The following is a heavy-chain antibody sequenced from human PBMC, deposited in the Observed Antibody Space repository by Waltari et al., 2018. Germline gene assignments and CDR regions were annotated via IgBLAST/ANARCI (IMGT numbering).Heavy chain of an antibody. Sequence: EVQLLESGGGLVQPGGSLRLSCAASGFTFSSYAMSWVRQAPGKGLEWVSVIYSGGSSTYYAASVKGRFTISRDNSKNTLYLQMNSLRAEDTAVYYCAKDFGDGIAVAVDYFDYWGQGTLVTVSS. V-gene: IGHV3-23*03. CDR3: AKDFGDGIAVAVDYFDY. CDR2: IYSGGSST. D-gene: IGHD6-19*01. CDR1: GFTFSSYA. J-gene: IGHJ4*02.